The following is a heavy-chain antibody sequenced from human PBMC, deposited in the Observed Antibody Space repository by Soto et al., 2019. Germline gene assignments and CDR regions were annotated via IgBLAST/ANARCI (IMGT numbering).Heavy chain of an antibody. Sequence: SETLSLTCTLSGGSISRSTYYWGWIRQPPGKGLEWIGSIYYSGSTYSNPSLKSRVTISVDTSKNQFSLKLTSVTAADTAIYYCARLSHPYWFDPWGQGTLVTVSS. CDR3: ARLSHPYWFDP. V-gene: IGHV4-39*01. CDR1: GGSISRSTYY. J-gene: IGHJ5*02. CDR2: IYYSGST.